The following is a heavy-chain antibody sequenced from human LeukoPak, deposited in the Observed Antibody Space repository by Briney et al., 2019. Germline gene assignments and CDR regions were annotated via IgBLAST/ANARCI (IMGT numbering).Heavy chain of an antibody. J-gene: IGHJ4*02. V-gene: IGHV4-34*01. D-gene: IGHD3-22*01. CDR1: GGSFSGYY. CDR3: ASHFYDRTGRPFDC. CDR2: INHSGST. Sequence: SEALSLTCAVYGGSFSGYYWSWIRQPPGKGLEWIGEINHSGSTNYNPSLKSRVTISVDTSRNQFSLKLSSVTAADTAVYYCASHFYDRTGRPFDCWGQGILVTVSS.